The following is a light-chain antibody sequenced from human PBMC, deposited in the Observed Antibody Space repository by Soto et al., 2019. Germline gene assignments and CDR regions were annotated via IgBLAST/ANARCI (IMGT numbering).Light chain of an antibody. V-gene: IGLV2-23*01. CDR1: SSDVGSYNL. CDR3: CSYAGSSTPVV. Sequence: QSVLTQPASVSGSPGQSITISCTGTSSDVGSYNLVSWYQQHPGKVPKRMIYEGSTRPSGVSNRLSGSKSGNTASLTMSGLQAEDEADYYCCSYAGSSTPVVFGGGTQLTVL. J-gene: IGLJ2*01. CDR2: EGS.